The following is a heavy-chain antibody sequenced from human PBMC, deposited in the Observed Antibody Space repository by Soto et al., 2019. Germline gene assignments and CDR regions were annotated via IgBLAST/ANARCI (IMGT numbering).Heavy chain of an antibody. D-gene: IGHD6-13*01. V-gene: IGHV3-23*01. CDR3: ARGAAAAGTYWFDA. CDR2: VGSSSGNT. CDR1: GYTFSSYG. Sequence: EMQLLESGGGLVQPGGSLRLSCAASGYTFSSYGMRWVRQSPGRGLEWVSGVGSSSGNTYYADSAKGRFTISRDDSKNMVYMQMNSLRAEDTAVYYCARGAAAAGTYWFDAWGQGTLVTVSS. J-gene: IGHJ5*02.